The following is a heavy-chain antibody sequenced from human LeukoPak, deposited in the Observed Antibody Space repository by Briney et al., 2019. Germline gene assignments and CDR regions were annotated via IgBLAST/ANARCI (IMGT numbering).Heavy chain of an antibody. CDR1: GYTFTSYY. CDR2: INPSGGST. V-gene: IGHV1-46*01. Sequence: ASVKVSCKASGYTFTSYYMHWVRQAPGQGLEWMGIINPSGGSTSYAQKFQGRVTMTRDMSTSTVYMELSSLRPEDTAVYYCARGGDLACGGDCPSFDYWGQGTLVTVSS. D-gene: IGHD2-21*02. CDR3: ARGGDLACGGDCPSFDY. J-gene: IGHJ4*02.